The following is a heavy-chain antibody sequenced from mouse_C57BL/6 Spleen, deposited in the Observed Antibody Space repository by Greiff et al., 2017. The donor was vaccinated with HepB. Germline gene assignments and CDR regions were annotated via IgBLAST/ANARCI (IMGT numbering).Heavy chain of an antibody. CDR1: GYAFSSYW. CDR3: ARGAYYYGGHYWYFDV. V-gene: IGHV1-80*01. D-gene: IGHD1-1*02. J-gene: IGHJ1*03. CDR2: IYPGDGDT. Sequence: QVQLQQSGAELVKPGASVKISCKASGYAFSSYWMNWVKQRPGKGLEWIGQIYPGDGDTNYHGKFKGKATLTADKSSSTAYMQLNSLTSEDSAVYFCARGAYYYGGHYWYFDVWGKGTTVTVSS.